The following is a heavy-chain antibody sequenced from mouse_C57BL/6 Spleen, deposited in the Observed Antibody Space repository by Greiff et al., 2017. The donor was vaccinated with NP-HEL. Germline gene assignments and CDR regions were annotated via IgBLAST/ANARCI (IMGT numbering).Heavy chain of an antibody. CDR1: GYTFTDYY. CDR3: ARYYYGSYYFDY. Sequence: LVEPGAELVRPGASVKLSCKASGYTFTDYYINWVKQRPGQGLEWIARIYPGSGNTYYNEKFKGKATLTAEKSSSTAYMQLSSLTSEDSAVYFCARYYYGSYYFDYWGQGTTLTVSS. V-gene: IGHV1-76*01. D-gene: IGHD1-1*01. CDR2: IYPGSGNT. J-gene: IGHJ2*01.